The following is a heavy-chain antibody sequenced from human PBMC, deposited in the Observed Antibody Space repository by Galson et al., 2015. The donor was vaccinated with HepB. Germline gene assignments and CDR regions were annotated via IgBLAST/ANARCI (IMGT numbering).Heavy chain of an antibody. Sequence: SLRLSCAASGFTFSNYWMSWVRQAPGKGLEWVANIMQDGSEEYFVDSVKGRFTISRDNAKNSLYLQMNSLRAEDTAVYYCARDHGVKFDYWGQGTLVTVSS. V-gene: IGHV3-7*01. CDR2: IMQDGSEE. CDR3: ARDHGVKFDY. J-gene: IGHJ4*02. CDR1: GFTFSNYW. D-gene: IGHD2-8*01.